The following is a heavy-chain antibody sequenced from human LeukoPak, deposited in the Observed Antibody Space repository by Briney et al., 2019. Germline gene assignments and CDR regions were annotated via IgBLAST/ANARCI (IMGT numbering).Heavy chain of an antibody. CDR3: ARDLSSDWLNWFDP. J-gene: IGHJ5*02. V-gene: IGHV3-21*01. CDR2: ISSSSSYI. Sequence: PGGSLRLSCTVSGFSLSSYAMNWVRQAPGKGLEWVSSISSSSSYIYYADSVKGRFTISRDNAKNSLYLQMNSLRAEDTAVYYCARDLSSDWLNWFDPWGQGTLVTVSS. CDR1: GFSLSSYA. D-gene: IGHD6-19*01.